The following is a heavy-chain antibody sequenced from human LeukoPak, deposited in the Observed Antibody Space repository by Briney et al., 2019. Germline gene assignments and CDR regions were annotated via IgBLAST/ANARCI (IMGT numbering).Heavy chain of an antibody. D-gene: IGHD3-22*01. CDR3: VRLRRNSDTSGYYYYYDF. Sequence: GGSLRLSCVASGYTFSSFSINWVRQAPGKGLEWVSSISVRSNYIYYADSVRGRFSISRDDARDSLFLQVNSLRAEDTAVYYCVRLRRNSDTSGYYYYYDFWGQGTLVTVSS. CDR1: GYTFSSFS. CDR2: ISVRSNYI. J-gene: IGHJ4*02. V-gene: IGHV3-21*01.